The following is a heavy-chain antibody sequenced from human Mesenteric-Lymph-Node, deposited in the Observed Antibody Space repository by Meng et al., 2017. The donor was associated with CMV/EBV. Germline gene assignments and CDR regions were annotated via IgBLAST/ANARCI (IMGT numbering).Heavy chain of an antibody. V-gene: IGHV1-46*01. CDR3: ARDVGCSGGSCPNWFDP. CDR2: INPSGGST. Sequence: ASVKVSCKASGYTFTSYYMHWVRQAPGQGLEWMGIINPSGGSTSYAQKFQGRVTMTRDTSTSTVYMELSSLRSEDTAVYYCARDVGCSGGSCPNWFDPWGQGTLVTVSS. CDR1: GYTFTSYY. J-gene: IGHJ5*02. D-gene: IGHD2-15*01.